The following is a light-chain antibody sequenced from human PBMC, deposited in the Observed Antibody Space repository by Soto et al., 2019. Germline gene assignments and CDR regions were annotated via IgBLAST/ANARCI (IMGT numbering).Light chain of an antibody. CDR3: AAWDDSLNGPV. Sequence: QSVLTQPLSASGTPGQRVIISCSGRSSNIGSNSVIWYQQLPGAAPKLLMYSNNQRPSGVPDRFSGSKSGTSGSLAISGRQSEDEADYYCAAWDDSLNGPVFGGGTKLTVL. CDR2: SNN. V-gene: IGLV1-44*01. CDR1: SSNIGSNS. J-gene: IGLJ2*01.